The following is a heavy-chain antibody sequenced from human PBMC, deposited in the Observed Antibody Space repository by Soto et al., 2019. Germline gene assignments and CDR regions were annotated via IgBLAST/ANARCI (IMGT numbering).Heavy chain of an antibody. V-gene: IGHV3-9*01. CDR3: AKANREYSGYDLSQDFDY. CDR2: ISWNSGSI. J-gene: IGHJ4*02. Sequence: EVQLVESGGGLVQPGRSLRLSCAASGFTFDDCAMHWVRQAPGKGLEWVSGISWNSGSIGYADSVKGRFTISRDNAKNSLYLQMNSLRAEDTALYYCAKANREYSGYDLSQDFDYWGQGTLVTVSS. D-gene: IGHD5-12*01. CDR1: GFTFDDCA.